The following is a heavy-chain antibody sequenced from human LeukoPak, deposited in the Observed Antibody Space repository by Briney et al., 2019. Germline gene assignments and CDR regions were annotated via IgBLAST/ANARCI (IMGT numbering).Heavy chain of an antibody. J-gene: IGHJ4*02. CDR2: ISSSSSYI. D-gene: IGHD3-9*01. V-gene: IGHV3-21*01. CDR3: ARDSGGYFDRNHFGY. CDR1: GFTFSSYG. Sequence: PGGSLRLSCAASGFTFSSYGMHWGRQAPGKGLEWVSFISSSSSYIYYADSVKGRFTISRDNAKNSLYLQMNSLRAEDTAVYYCARDSGGYFDRNHFGYWGQGTLVTVSS.